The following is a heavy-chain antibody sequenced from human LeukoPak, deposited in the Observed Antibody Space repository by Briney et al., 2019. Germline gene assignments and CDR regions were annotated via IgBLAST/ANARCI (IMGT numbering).Heavy chain of an antibody. Sequence: GASVRVSYTDSGYTFTSYAIGWQRQAPGQRREWKAWISAYSGYTNYAQSLQGRVTMTTDTSTSTAYMELRSLRSDDTAMYYCARVGGNYEGLVDYWGQGTLVTVSS. CDR3: ARVGGNYEGLVDY. J-gene: IGHJ4*02. CDR1: GYTFTSYA. V-gene: IGHV1-18*01. D-gene: IGHD1-26*01. CDR2: ISAYSGYT.